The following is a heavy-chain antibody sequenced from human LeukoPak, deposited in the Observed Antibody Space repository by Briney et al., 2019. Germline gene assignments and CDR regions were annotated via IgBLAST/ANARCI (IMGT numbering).Heavy chain of an antibody. CDR3: ARAVTGTSLVDF. Sequence: PSETLSLTRTISVGSIGGDHWRWIRQAPGEGLEWIGYISYTGSTSYNPSLRSRVTISLNTPENQFSLRLTSVTAADTAVYYCARAVTGTSLVDFWGQGTLVAVSS. D-gene: IGHD6-19*01. J-gene: IGHJ4*02. CDR2: ISYTGST. V-gene: IGHV4-59*08. CDR1: VGSIGGDH.